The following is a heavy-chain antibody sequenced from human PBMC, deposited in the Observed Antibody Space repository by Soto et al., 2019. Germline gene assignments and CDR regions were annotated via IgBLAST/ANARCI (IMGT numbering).Heavy chain of an antibody. Sequence: GGSLRLSCVASGFTFSSSAMSWVRQAPGKGLEWVSGISGSGGSTYYADSVKGRFTISRDNSKNTLYLQMNRLRDEDTAIYYCATRFTIVVVPADPFDYWGQGTLVTVYS. V-gene: IGHV3-23*01. J-gene: IGHJ4*02. CDR3: ATRFTIVVVPADPFDY. D-gene: IGHD2-2*01. CDR2: ISGSGGST. CDR1: GFTFSSSA.